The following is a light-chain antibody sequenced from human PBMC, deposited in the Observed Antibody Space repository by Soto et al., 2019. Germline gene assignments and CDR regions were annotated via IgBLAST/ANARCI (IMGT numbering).Light chain of an antibody. Sequence: EIVLTQSPGTLSLSPGERATLSCRASQSVSGSSLAWYQLKPGQAPRLLISGASSRATGVPDRFSGSESGTDFTFSISRLEPEDFGMYYCHQYGSFPHTFGQGTELETK. CDR2: GAS. V-gene: IGKV3-20*01. J-gene: IGKJ2*01. CDR3: HQYGSFPHT. CDR1: QSVSGSS.